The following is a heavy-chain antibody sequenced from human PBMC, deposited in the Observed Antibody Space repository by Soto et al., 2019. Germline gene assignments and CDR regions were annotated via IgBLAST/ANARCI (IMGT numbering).Heavy chain of an antibody. V-gene: IGHV4-61*01. J-gene: IGHJ4*02. CDR2: LSYSAGS. CDR3: ASSTFCPDSRGYHFKDLGS. Sequence: SETLSLTSSVSAGYLERSHYFWNWIRQPPGKGLEWIGNLSYSAGSNPNPALKSRVTLSLDTFNNQSSLTLTSVTAAVTAMYYCASSTFCPDSRGYHFKDLGSWGQGTLATVSS. D-gene: IGHD3-22*01. CDR1: AGYLERSHYF.